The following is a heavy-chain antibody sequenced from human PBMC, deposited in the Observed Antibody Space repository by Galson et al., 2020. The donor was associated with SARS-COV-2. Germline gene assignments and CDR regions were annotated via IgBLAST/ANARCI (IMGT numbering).Heavy chain of an antibody. V-gene: IGHV3-74*01. Sequence: GESLRLSCAASGFTVSSYWMHWARQAPGKGLVWVSRISSDGSVINYADSVKGRFTVSRDNAKNALYLEMNSLRVEDTAVYYCVVVVVPIPNWGQGTLVTVSP. CDR2: ISSDGSVI. J-gene: IGHJ4*02. CDR3: VVVVVPIPN. D-gene: IGHD2-21*01. CDR1: GFTVSSYW.